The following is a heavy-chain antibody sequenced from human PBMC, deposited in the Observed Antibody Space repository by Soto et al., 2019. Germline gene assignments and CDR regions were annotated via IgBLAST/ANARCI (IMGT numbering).Heavy chain of an antibody. CDR1: GLIFSKVW. CDR2: ITSQTDGETT. CDR3: TTDGRSDF. Sequence: EVQLVESGGGLVKPGGSLRLPCVASGLIFSKVWMSWVRQAPGKGLEWLGRITSQTDGETTEYAAPVKDRFIISRDDSKNTLYLQMNSLKTEDTAVYYCTTDGRSDFWGQGTLVTVSS. J-gene: IGHJ4*02. V-gene: IGHV3-15*01.